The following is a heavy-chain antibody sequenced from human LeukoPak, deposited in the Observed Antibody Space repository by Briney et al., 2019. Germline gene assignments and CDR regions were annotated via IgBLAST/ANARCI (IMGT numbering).Heavy chain of an antibody. CDR2: MNPNSGNT. D-gene: IGHD3-10*01. CDR1: GYTFTSYD. J-gene: IGHJ6*02. Sequence: ASVKVSCKASGYTFTSYDINWVRQAAGQGLEGMGWMNPNSGNTGYAQNFQSRVTMTRNTSISTAYMELSSLRSEDTAVYYCATAPGSSYYYGMDVWGQGTTVTVSS. CDR3: ATAPGSSYYYGMDV. V-gene: IGHV1-8*01.